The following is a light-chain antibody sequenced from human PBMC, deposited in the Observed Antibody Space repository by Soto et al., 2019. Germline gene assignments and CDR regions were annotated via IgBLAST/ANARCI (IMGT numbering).Light chain of an antibody. Sequence: QSVLTQSPSASGTPGQRVTISCSGSSSNIGSNYVYWYQQLPGTAPKLLIYRNNQRPSGVPDRFSVSKSGTSASLAISGLRSEDEADYYCAAWDDSLSGLWVFGGGTKLTVL. CDR2: RNN. CDR3: AAWDDSLSGLWV. J-gene: IGLJ3*02. V-gene: IGLV1-47*01. CDR1: SSNIGSNY.